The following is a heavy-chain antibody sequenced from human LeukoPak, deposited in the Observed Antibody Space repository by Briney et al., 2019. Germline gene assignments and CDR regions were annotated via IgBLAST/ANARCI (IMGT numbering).Heavy chain of an antibody. D-gene: IGHD3-10*01. Sequence: GGSLRLSCAASGFTFSSYAMSWVRQAPGKGLEWVSGINWNGGSTGYADSVKGRFTISRDNAKNSLYLQMNSLRAEDTALYYCARDTLWFGELSPFDPWGQGTLVTVSS. CDR3: ARDTLWFGELSPFDP. CDR2: INWNGGST. CDR1: GFTFSSYA. V-gene: IGHV3-20*04. J-gene: IGHJ5*02.